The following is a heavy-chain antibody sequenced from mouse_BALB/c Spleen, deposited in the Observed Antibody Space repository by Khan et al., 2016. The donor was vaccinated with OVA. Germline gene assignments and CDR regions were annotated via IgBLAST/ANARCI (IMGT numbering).Heavy chain of an antibody. CDR3: AREGAYYRSDGWFAY. Sequence: QVRLQQSGAELARPGASVKMSCKASGYTFTTYTIHWVKQRPGQGLEWIGYIIPSNDYTNYNQKFKDRATLTADKSSSTAYMQLSSLTSEDSAVYYCAREGAYYRSDGWFAYWGQGTLVTVS. V-gene: IGHV1-4*01. CDR2: IIPSNDYT. J-gene: IGHJ3*01. CDR1: GYTFTTYT. D-gene: IGHD2-14*01.